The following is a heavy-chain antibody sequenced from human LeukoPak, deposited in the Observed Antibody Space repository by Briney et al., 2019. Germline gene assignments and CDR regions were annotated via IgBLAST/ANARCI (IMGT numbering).Heavy chain of an antibody. V-gene: IGHV1-18*01. CDR2: ISAYNGNT. CDR1: GYTFTNYG. CDR3: ARDPDSCSGGSCYSGNNWFDP. Sequence: ASVKVSCKASGYTFTNYGISWVRQAPGQGLEWMGWISAYNGNTNYAQKLQGRVTMTTDTSTSTAYMELRSLRSDDTAVYYCARDPDSCSGGSCYSGNNWFDPWGQGTLVTVSS. J-gene: IGHJ5*02. D-gene: IGHD2-15*01.